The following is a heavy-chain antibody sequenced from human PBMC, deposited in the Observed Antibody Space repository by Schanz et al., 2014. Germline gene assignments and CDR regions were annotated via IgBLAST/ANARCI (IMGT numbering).Heavy chain of an antibody. CDR3: AREIPAGGHFDY. D-gene: IGHD2-15*01. CDR2: MYINSGST. Sequence: EVQLVESGGGLIQPGGSLRLSCAVSGFTVSSNYMSWVRQAPGKGLEWISSMYINSGSTQYADSVKGRFIISRDSSKNTLYLRMISLRAEDTAMFYCAREIPAGGHFDYWGQGTLVSVSS. J-gene: IGHJ4*02. CDR1: GFTVSSNY. V-gene: IGHV3-66*03.